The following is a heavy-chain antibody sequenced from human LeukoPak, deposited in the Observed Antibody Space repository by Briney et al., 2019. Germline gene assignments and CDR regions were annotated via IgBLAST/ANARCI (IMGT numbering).Heavy chain of an antibody. V-gene: IGHV1-2*02. CDR3: ARGSYYYDSSGYFDY. CDR1: GYTFTGCY. CDR2: INANSGGT. J-gene: IGHJ4*02. D-gene: IGHD3-22*01. Sequence: VSEEVFCKASGYTFTGCYMHWVPQAPGQGFEGMGGINANSGGTDYAQKIQGRVTMTRDTFISTAYMELSRLRSDDTAVYYCARGSYYYDSSGYFDYWGQGTLVTVSS.